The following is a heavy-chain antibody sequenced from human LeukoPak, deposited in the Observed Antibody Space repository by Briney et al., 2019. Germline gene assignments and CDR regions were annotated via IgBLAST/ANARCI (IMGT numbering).Heavy chain of an antibody. D-gene: IGHD6-19*01. CDR1: GGSIGSGSYY. V-gene: IGHV4-39*01. J-gene: IGHJ1*01. Sequence: SETLSLTCTVSGGSIGSGSYYWAWIRQPPGKGLEWIGTVYYSGGTYYNPSLKSRVTMSVDTSNSQFSLKLSSVTAADTAVYYCSIQSIAMAGTGYFQHWGQGTLVTVSS. CDR3: SIQSIAMAGTGYFQH. CDR2: VYYSGGT.